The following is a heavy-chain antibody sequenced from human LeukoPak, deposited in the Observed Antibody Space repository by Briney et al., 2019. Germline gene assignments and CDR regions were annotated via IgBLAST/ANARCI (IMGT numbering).Heavy chain of an antibody. D-gene: IGHD2-2*02. Sequence: SETLSLTCAVSGGSISSSNWWSWVRQPPGKGLEWIGEIYHSGSTNYNPSLKSRVTISVDRSKNQFSLKLSSVTAADTAVYYCARGLPAAISWFDPWGQGTLVTVSS. CDR2: IYHSGST. V-gene: IGHV4-4*02. CDR3: ARGLPAAISWFDP. CDR1: GGSISSSNW. J-gene: IGHJ5*02.